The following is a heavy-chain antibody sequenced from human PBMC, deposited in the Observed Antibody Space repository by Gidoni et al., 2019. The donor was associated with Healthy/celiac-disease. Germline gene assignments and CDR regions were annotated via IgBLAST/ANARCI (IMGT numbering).Heavy chain of an antibody. D-gene: IGHD1-7*01. CDR3: AKDEGLELGPGYYYMDV. Sequence: EVHLVDSGGVVVQPGGSLRLSCAAPGFTFDDYTMHWVRQAPGKGLEWVSLISWDGGSTYYADSVKGRFTISRDNSKNSLYLQMNSLRTEDTALYYCAKDEGLELGPGYYYMDVWGKGTTVTVSS. V-gene: IGHV3-43*01. J-gene: IGHJ6*03. CDR2: ISWDGGST. CDR1: GFTFDDYT.